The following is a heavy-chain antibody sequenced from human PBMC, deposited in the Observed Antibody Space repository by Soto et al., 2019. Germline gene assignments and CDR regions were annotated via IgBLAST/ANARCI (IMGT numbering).Heavy chain of an antibody. CDR1: GFTFSSYA. V-gene: IGHV3-23*01. Sequence: GGSLRLSCAASGFTFSSYAMSWVRQAPGKGLEWVSAISGSGGSTYYADSVKGRFTISRDNSKNTLYLQMNSLRAEDTAVYYCAKADTYYYDSSGYIDYWGQGTLVTVSS. CDR2: ISGSGGST. CDR3: AKADTYYYDSSGYIDY. D-gene: IGHD3-22*01. J-gene: IGHJ4*02.